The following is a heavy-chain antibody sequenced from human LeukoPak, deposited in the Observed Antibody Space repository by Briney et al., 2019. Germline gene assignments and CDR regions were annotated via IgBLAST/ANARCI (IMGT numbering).Heavy chain of an antibody. CDR2: ISYSGGSQ. V-gene: IGHV3-30*07. J-gene: IGHJ5*02. Sequence: PGGSLRLSCAASGFTSSSYAMHWVRQAPGKGPEWVALISYSGGSQDYADSVKGRFTISRDNAKNSLYLQMNSLRAEDTAVYYCARDFEGILWFGEFWRWNNWFDPWGQGTLVTVSS. CDR3: ARDFEGILWFGEFWRWNNWFDP. D-gene: IGHD3-10*01. CDR1: GFTSSSYA.